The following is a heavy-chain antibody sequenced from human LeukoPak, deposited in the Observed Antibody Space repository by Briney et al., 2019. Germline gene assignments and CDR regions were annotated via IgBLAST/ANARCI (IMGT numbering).Heavy chain of an antibody. D-gene: IGHD4-17*01. Sequence: PGRSLRLSCAASGFTFSSYGMHWVRQAPGKGLEWVAVIWYDGSNKYYADSVKGRFTISRDNSKNTLYLQMNSLRAEDTAVYYCASPPGMTTVVVWGQGTLVTVSS. CDR1: GFTFSSYG. CDR2: IWYDGSNK. CDR3: ASPPGMTTVVV. J-gene: IGHJ4*02. V-gene: IGHV3-30*19.